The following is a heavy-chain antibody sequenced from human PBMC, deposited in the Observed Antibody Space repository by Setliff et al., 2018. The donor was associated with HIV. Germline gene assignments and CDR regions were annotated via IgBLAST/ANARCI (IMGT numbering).Heavy chain of an antibody. CDR2: IYTSGST. Sequence: SETLSLTCAVSGGSINSGGYYWTWIRQHPGKGLEWIGRIYTSGSTNYNPSLKSRVTISVDTSKNQFSLKLSSVTAADTAVYYCAREGGKLWFGELLYAFDIWGQRTMVTVSS. J-gene: IGHJ3*02. CDR3: AREGGKLWFGELLYAFDI. CDR1: GGSINSGGYY. V-gene: IGHV4-61*02. D-gene: IGHD3-10*01.